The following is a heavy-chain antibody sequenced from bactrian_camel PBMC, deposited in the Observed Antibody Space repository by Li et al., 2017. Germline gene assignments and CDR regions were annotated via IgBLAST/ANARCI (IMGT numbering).Heavy chain of an antibody. J-gene: IGHJ4*01. CDR2: IGCDGIT. CDR3: ASRRLGYCSGDYWY. Sequence: HVQLVESGGASVQAGGSLRLSCVAAGDTIGRYCMGWFRQIPDKERERVAQIGCDGITIDADSVKGRFAISKDNAKNTVYLQMNNLKPEDTGLYYCASRRLGYCSGDYWYWGQGTQVTVS. CDR1: GDTIGRYC. D-gene: IGHD1*01. V-gene: IGHV3S55*01.